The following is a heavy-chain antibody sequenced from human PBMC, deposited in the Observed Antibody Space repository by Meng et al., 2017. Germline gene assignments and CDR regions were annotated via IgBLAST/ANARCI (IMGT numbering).Heavy chain of an antibody. CDR1: GYTFTSYY. Sequence: ASVKVSCKASGYTFTSYYMHWVRQAPGQGLEWMGIINPSGGSTSYAQKFQGRVTMTRDTSTSTVYMELRSLRSDDTAVYYCARPQTYYDILTGYSRYYYYGMDVWGQGTTVTVSS. CDR2: INPSGGST. J-gene: IGHJ6*02. CDR3: ARPQTYYDILTGYSRYYYYGMDV. V-gene: IGHV1-46*01. D-gene: IGHD3-9*01.